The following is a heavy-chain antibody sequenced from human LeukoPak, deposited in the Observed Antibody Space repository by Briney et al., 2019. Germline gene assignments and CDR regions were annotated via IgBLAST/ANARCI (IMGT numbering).Heavy chain of an antibody. CDR2: IYYSGST. Sequence: TSETLSLTCTVSGGSISSYYWSWIRQPPGKGLEWIGYIYYSGSTSYNPSLKSRVTISVGTSKNQFSLKLSSVTAADTAVYYCARSRGGSWYSDLFDYWGQGTLVTVSS. CDR3: ARSRGGSWYSDLFDY. D-gene: IGHD6-13*01. CDR1: GGSISSYY. J-gene: IGHJ4*02. V-gene: IGHV4-59*01.